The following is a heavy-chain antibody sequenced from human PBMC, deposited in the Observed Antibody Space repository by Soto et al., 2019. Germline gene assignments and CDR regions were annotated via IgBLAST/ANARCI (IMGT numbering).Heavy chain of an antibody. CDR2: INAGNGNT. D-gene: IGHD6-13*01. J-gene: IGHJ4*02. CDR3: ARGGRYSSSCPWY. V-gene: IGHV1-3*01. CDR1: GYTFTSYA. Sequence: ASVKVSCKASGYTFTSYAMHWVRQAPGQRLEWMGWINAGNGNTKYSQKFQGRVTITRDTSASTAYTELSSLRSEDTAVYYCARGGRYSSSCPWYWGQGTLVTVSS.